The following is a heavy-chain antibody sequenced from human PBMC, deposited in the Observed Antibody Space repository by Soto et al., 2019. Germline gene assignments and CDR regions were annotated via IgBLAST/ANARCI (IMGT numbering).Heavy chain of an antibody. D-gene: IGHD3-22*01. Sequence: ASVKLSCKASGRTFSSYAISLVRQAPGQGLEWRGGIIPIFGTANYAQKFQGRVTITADESTTTAYMELSSLRSEDTAVYYCARDLKRYYDSSGYGYYYYGMDVWGQGTTVTVSS. CDR1: GRTFSSYA. CDR2: IIPIFGTA. J-gene: IGHJ6*02. V-gene: IGHV1-69*01. CDR3: ARDLKRYYDSSGYGYYYYGMDV.